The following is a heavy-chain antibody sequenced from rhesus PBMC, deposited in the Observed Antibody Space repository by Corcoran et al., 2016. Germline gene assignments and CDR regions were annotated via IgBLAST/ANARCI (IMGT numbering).Heavy chain of an antibody. V-gene: IGHV4-65*01. Sequence: QVQLQESGPGLVQPSETLSLTCAVSGGSISSSNWWRWFRHAPGQGLDLIVYIYGGSGSTSSTPSLKSRFPISTDTSKNHFSLKLSSVPAADPAVYYCARQVGSWSYYFDYWGQGVLVTVSS. D-gene: IGHD6-13*01. J-gene: IGHJ4*01. CDR3: ARQVGSWSYYFDY. CDR1: GGSISSSNW. CDR2: IYGGSGST.